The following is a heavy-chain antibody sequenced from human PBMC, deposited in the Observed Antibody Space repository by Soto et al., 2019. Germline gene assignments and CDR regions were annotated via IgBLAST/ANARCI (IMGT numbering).Heavy chain of an antibody. CDR1: GYTLTELS. J-gene: IGHJ5*02. Sequence: GASVKVSCKVSGYTLTELSMHWVRQAPGKGLEWMGGFDPEDGETIYAQKFQGRVTMTEDTSTDTAYMELSSLRSEDTAVYYCATKLTGSNAARIWFDPWGQGTLVTVSS. CDR3: ATKLTGSNAARIWFDP. V-gene: IGHV1-24*01. D-gene: IGHD6-13*01. CDR2: FDPEDGET.